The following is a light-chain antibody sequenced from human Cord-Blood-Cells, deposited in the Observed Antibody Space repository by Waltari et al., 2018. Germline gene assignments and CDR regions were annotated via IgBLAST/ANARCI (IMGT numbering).Light chain of an antibody. J-gene: IGLJ2*01. Sequence: SYVLTQPPSVSVAPGKTARITCGGNNIGSKSVHWSQQKPAQAPVLVIYYDSDRPSGIPERFSGSNSGNSATLTISRVEAGDEVDYYCQVWDSSSDHVVFGGGTKLTVL. CDR3: QVWDSSSDHVV. V-gene: IGLV3-21*04. CDR2: YDS. CDR1: NIGSKS.